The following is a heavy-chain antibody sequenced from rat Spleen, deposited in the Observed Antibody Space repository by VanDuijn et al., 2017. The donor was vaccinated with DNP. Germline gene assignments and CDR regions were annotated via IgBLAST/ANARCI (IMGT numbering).Heavy chain of an antibody. V-gene: IGHV5-7*01. CDR1: GFTFSDYN. CDR2: IFYDGTST. J-gene: IGHJ2*01. Sequence: EVQVVESGGGLVQPGRSLKLSCAASGFTFSDYNMAWVRQAPRKGLEWVATIFYDGTSTYYRDSVKGRFTISRDNPKSTLYLQMDSLRSEDTATYYCATHRGYWGQGVMVTVSS. CDR3: ATHRGY.